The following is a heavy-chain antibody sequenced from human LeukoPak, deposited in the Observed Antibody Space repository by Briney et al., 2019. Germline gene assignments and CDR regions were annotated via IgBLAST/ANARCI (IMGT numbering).Heavy chain of an antibody. CDR3: ARVSSTSSVDY. Sequence: PSETLSLTCTVSGGSISSGGYYWSWIRQPPGKGLEWIGYIYHSGSTYYNPSLKSRVTISVDRSKNQFSLKLSSVTAADTAVYYCARVSSTSSVDYWGQGTLVTVSS. CDR1: GGSISSGGYY. V-gene: IGHV4-30-2*01. J-gene: IGHJ4*02. CDR2: IYHSGST. D-gene: IGHD2-2*01.